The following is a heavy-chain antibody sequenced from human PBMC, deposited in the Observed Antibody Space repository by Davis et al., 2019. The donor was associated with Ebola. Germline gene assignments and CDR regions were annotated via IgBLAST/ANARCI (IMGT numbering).Heavy chain of an antibody. CDR2: TYYNSKWYS. V-gene: IGHV6-1*01. CDR1: GDSVSSAA. CDR3: ARDYCSSTSCLFDY. D-gene: IGHD2-2*01. J-gene: IGHJ4*02. Sequence: PSETLSLTCAISGDSVSSAAWNWIRLSPSRGLEWLGRTYYNSKWYSGYAVSVKSRITINPDTSKNQFSLHLNSVTPEDTAVYYCARDYCSSTSCLFDYWGQGTLVTVSS.